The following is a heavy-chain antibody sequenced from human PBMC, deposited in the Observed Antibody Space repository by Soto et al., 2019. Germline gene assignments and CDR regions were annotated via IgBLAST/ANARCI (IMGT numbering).Heavy chain of an antibody. CDR2: IYSGGST. V-gene: IGHV3-53*02. J-gene: IGHJ6*02. Sequence: EVQLVETGGGLIQPGGSLRLSCAASGFTVSSNYMSWVRQAPGKGLEWVSVIYSGGSTYYADSVKGRFTISRDNSKNTLYLPMNSLRAEDTAVYYCARDGSDHYYYYGMDVWGQGTTVTVSS. CDR1: GFTVSSNY. CDR3: ARDGSDHYYYYGMDV. D-gene: IGHD2-15*01.